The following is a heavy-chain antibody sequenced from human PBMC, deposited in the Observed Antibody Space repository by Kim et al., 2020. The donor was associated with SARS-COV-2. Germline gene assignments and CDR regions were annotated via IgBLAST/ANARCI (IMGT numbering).Heavy chain of an antibody. V-gene: IGHV1-3*01. Sequence: KYSQKFQGRVTITRDTSASTAYMELSSLRSEDTAVYCCAREIGYSSSWVYWGQGTLVTVSS. CDR3: AREIGYSSSWVY. D-gene: IGHD6-13*01. J-gene: IGHJ4*02.